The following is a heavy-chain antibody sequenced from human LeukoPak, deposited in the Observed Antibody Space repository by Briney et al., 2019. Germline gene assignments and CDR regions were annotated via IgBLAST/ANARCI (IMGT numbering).Heavy chain of an antibody. J-gene: IGHJ4*02. CDR2: INHSGST. D-gene: IGHD3-16*01. V-gene: IGHV4-39*07. Sequence: SETLSLTCTVSGDSISTSGYYWSWIRQPPGKGLEWIGEINHSGSTNYNPSLKSRVTISVDTSKNQFSLKLSSVTAADTAVYYCARALREWRPLGYWGQGTLVTVSS. CDR3: ARALREWRPLGY. CDR1: GDSISTSGYY.